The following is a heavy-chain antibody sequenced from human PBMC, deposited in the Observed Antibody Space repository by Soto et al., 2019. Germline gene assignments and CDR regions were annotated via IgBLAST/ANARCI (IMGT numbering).Heavy chain of an antibody. Sequence: QVQLVQSGAEVKKPGASVKVSCKASGYTFTSYGISWVRQAPGQGLEWMGWISAYNGNTNYAQKLQGRVTMTTDTSTSTAYMELRSLRSDDTAVYYCARVPPRRLLWDGEYPVVLFGYWGQGTLVTVSS. CDR3: ARVPPRRLLWDGEYPVVLFGY. J-gene: IGHJ4*02. V-gene: IGHV1-18*01. D-gene: IGHD3-10*01. CDR1: GYTFTSYG. CDR2: ISAYNGNT.